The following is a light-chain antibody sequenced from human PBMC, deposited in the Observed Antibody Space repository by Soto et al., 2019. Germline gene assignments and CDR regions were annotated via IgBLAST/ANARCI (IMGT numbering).Light chain of an antibody. CDR1: QSVSSSY. Sequence: EIVLTQSPGTLSLSPGERATLSCRASQSVSSSYLAWYQQKPGQAPRLLIYGASSRATGIPDRFSGSGSGTDFTLTISRLEPEDFAVYYCQQYGSSPRVTFGPGTKAAIK. CDR3: QQYGSSPRVT. V-gene: IGKV3-20*01. CDR2: GAS. J-gene: IGKJ3*01.